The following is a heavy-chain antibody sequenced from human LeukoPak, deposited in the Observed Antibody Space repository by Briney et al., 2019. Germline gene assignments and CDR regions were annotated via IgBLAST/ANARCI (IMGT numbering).Heavy chain of an antibody. CDR3: ARNPHLRVYDFWSGYTYYFDY. D-gene: IGHD3-3*01. Sequence: SETLSLTCIVSGGSISSGSHYWAWVRQPPGKGLEWIGEINHSGSTNYNPSLKSRVTISVDTSKNQFSLKLSSVTAADTAVYCCARNPHLRVYDFWSGYTYYFDYWGQGTLVTVSS. CDR2: INHSGST. V-gene: IGHV4-39*07. J-gene: IGHJ4*02. CDR1: GGSISSGSHY.